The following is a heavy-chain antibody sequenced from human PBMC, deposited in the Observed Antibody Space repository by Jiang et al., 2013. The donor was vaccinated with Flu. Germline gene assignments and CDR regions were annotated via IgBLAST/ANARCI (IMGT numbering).Heavy chain of an antibody. CDR2: YDGNNK. J-gene: IGHJ4*02. D-gene: IGHD2-2*01. CDR3: ARDIFTEVVPSARSLVD. V-gene: IGHV3-30*05. Sequence: YDGNNKYYADSVKGRFTISRDNSKNTLYLQMNSLRAAGTAVYYCARDIFTEVVPSARSLVDWGQGTLVTVSS.